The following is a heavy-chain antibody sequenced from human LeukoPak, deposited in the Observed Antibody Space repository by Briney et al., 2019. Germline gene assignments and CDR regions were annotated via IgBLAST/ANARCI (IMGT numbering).Heavy chain of an antibody. J-gene: IGHJ4*02. V-gene: IGHV3-30*18. CDR1: GFTFSSYG. CDR2: ISYDGSNK. D-gene: IGHD6-13*01. Sequence: GASLRLSCAASGFTFSSYGMHWVRQAPGKGLEWVAVISYDGSNKYYADSVKGRFTISRDNSKNTLYLQMNSLRAEDTAVYYCAKAISSSWYRGIDYWGQGTLVTVSS. CDR3: AKAISSSWYRGIDY.